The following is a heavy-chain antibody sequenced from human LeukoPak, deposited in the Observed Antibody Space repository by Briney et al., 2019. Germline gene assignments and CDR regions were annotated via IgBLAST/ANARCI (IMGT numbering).Heavy chain of an antibody. CDR3: AKDTAVGGSCYSCYYYYMDV. D-gene: IGHD2-15*01. CDR2: ISGDGGST. Sequence: GGSLRLSCAASGFTFDDYAMHWVRQAPGKGLEWVSLISGDGGSTYYADSVKGRFTISRDNSKNSLYLQMNSLRTEDTALYYWAKDTAVGGSCYSCYYYYMDVWGKGTTVTVSS. CDR1: GFTFDDYA. J-gene: IGHJ6*03. V-gene: IGHV3-43*02.